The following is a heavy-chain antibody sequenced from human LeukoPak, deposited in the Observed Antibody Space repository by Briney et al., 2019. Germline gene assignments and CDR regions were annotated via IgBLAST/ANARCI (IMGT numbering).Heavy chain of an antibody. CDR3: AKDSSGSSYNWFDP. D-gene: IGHD1-26*01. Sequence: GGSLRLSCAASGFTFSSYAMSWVRQAPGKGLEWVSAISGSGGSTYYADSVKGRFTISRDNSKNTLYLQMSSLRAEDTAVYYRAKDSSGSSYNWFDPWGQGTLVTVSS. J-gene: IGHJ5*02. CDR1: GFTFSSYA. CDR2: ISGSGGST. V-gene: IGHV3-23*01.